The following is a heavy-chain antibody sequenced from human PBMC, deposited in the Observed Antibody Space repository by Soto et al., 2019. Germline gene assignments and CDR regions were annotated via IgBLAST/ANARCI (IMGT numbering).Heavy chain of an antibody. CDR1: GDSVSSSTVA. D-gene: IGHD5-12*01. Sequence: SQTLSLTCAISGDSVSSSTVAWNWIRQSPSRGLEWLGRTYYRSKWHNQYALSVNSRITINPDTSRNQFSLQLNSVTPEDTSIYYCARGRLFTFDYWGQGTVVTVPS. V-gene: IGHV6-1*01. J-gene: IGHJ4*02. CDR2: TYYRSKWHN. CDR3: ARGRLFTFDY.